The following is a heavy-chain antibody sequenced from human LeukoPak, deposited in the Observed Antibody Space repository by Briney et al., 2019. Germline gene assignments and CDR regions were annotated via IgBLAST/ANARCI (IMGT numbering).Heavy chain of an antibody. Sequence: ASVKVSCKASGYTFTGYYMHWVRQAPGQGLEWMGWINTNTGNPAYAQGFTGRFVFSLDTSVSTAYLQISSLKAEDTAVYYCARGNYGDWFDPWGQGTLVTVSS. V-gene: IGHV7-4-1*02. CDR1: GYTFTGYY. J-gene: IGHJ5*02. CDR3: ARGNYGDWFDP. CDR2: INTNTGNP. D-gene: IGHD4-17*01.